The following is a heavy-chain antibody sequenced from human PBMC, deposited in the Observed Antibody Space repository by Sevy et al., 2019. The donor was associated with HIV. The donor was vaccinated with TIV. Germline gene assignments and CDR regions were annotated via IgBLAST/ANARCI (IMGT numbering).Heavy chain of an antibody. V-gene: IGHV3-7*01. Sequence: GGLRLSCVASGFSLNNYWMNWVRQAPGKGLEWVANINQDGSVKYYVDSVRGRFTISRDNARNLVFLQMSSLRVDDSALYYCVRAIAKDGSFWGQGTLVTVSS. D-gene: IGHD6-13*01. CDR3: VRAIAKDGSF. J-gene: IGHJ4*02. CDR2: INQDGSVK. CDR1: GFSLNNYW.